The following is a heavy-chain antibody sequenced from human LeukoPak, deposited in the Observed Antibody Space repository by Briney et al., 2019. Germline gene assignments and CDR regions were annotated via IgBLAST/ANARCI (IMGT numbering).Heavy chain of an antibody. V-gene: IGHV1-69*13. CDR3: ARGFDYDSSGSHPSWFDP. Sequence: GASVTVSCKASGGTFSSYAISWVRQAPGQGLEWMGGIIPIFGTANYAQKFQGRVTITADESTSTAYMELSSLRSEDTAVYYCARGFDYDSSGSHPSWFDPWGQGTLVTVSS. CDR2: IIPIFGTA. D-gene: IGHD3-22*01. CDR1: GGTFSSYA. J-gene: IGHJ5*02.